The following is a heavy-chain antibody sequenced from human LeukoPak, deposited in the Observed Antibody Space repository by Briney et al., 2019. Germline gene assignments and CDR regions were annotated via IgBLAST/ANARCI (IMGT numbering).Heavy chain of an antibody. CDR2: IYYSGST. D-gene: IGHD3-22*01. Sequence: YPSETLSLTCTVSGGSISSSSYYWGWIRQPPGKGLEWIGSIYYSGSTYYNPSLKSRVTISVDTSKNQFSLKLSSVTAADTAVYYCARSVFYYDFDYWGQGTLVTVSS. V-gene: IGHV4-39*07. CDR1: GGSISSSSYY. CDR3: ARSVFYYDFDY. J-gene: IGHJ4*02.